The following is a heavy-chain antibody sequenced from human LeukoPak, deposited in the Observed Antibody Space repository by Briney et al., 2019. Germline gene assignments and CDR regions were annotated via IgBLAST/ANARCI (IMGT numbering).Heavy chain of an antibody. Sequence: SVKVSCKASGYTFSDYYIHFVRQAPGQGLEWMGGIIPIFGTANYAQKFQGRVTITADESTSTAYMELSSLRSEDTAVYYCAKEGGYLDFWSGFQNYFDYWGQGTLVTVSS. CDR3: AKEGGYLDFWSGFQNYFDY. D-gene: IGHD3-3*01. J-gene: IGHJ4*02. V-gene: IGHV1-69*13. CDR2: IIPIFGTA. CDR1: GYTFSDYY.